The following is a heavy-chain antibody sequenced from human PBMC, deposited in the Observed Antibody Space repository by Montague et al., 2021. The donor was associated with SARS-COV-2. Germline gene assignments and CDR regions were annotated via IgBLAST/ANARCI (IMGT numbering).Heavy chain of an antibody. CDR3: ARLKRYFDSSGSPSAFDF. CDR1: GGSITNNIYY. Sequence: SETLSLTCTVSGGSITNNIYYWARIRQPPGKGLEWIGSIYYTGNTYYNPSLKSRVTISVATSKNHFTLKLSSVTAADTAVYYCARLKRYFDSSGSPSAFDFWGQGTKVTVSS. J-gene: IGHJ3*01. D-gene: IGHD3-22*01. CDR2: IYYTGNT. V-gene: IGHV4-39*02.